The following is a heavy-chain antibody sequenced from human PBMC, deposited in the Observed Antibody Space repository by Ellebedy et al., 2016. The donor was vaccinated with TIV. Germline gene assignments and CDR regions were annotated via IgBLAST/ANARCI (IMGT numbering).Heavy chain of an antibody. Sequence: GESLKISCEVSTFNLDGYTMNWVRQAPGRGLEWVSSISIDSTAKYYADSVQGRFTISRDNTRHSLFLQMNSLRDEDSGIYYCARDSRGLIGLGIEDYWGQGTLVTVSS. V-gene: IGHV3-21*01. CDR3: ARDSRGLIGLGIEDY. D-gene: IGHD2/OR15-2a*01. J-gene: IGHJ4*02. CDR2: ISIDSTAK. CDR1: TFNLDGYT.